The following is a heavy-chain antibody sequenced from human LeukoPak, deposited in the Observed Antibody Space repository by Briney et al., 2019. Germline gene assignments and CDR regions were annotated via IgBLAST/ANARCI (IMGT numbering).Heavy chain of an antibody. D-gene: IGHD4-17*01. CDR2: ISYDGSNK. CDR3: AKDGGDYGNY. V-gene: IGHV3-30*18. CDR1: GFTLSSYG. Sequence: PGGSLRLSCAASGFTLSSYGMHWVRQAPGKGLEWVAVISYDGSNKYYADSVKGRFTISRDNSKNTLYLQLNSLRAEDTAVYYCAKDGGDYGNYWGQGTLVTVSS. J-gene: IGHJ4*02.